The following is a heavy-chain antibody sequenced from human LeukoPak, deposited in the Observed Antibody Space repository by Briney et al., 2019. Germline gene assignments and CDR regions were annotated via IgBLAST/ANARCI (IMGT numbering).Heavy chain of an antibody. V-gene: IGHV3-7*01. D-gene: IGHD6-13*01. CDR2: IQQDGSER. J-gene: IGHJ4*02. CDR1: GFTFSSYW. Sequence: GGSLRLSCAASGFTFSSYWMSWVRQAPGQGLEWVANIQQDGSERYYVDSVKGRFTISRDNAKNSLYLQMNSLTAEDTAVYYCARDSGIAGYYFDYWGQGSLVTVSS. CDR3: ARDSGIAGYYFDY.